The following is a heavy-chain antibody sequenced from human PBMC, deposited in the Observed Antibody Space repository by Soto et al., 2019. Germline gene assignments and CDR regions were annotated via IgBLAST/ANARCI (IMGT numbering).Heavy chain of an antibody. CDR3: ARDGDYGDYGVDYYYGMDV. D-gene: IGHD4-17*01. CDR2: IKQDGSEK. Sequence: EVQLVESGGGLVQPGGSLRLSCAASGFTFSSYWMSWVRQAPGKGLEWVANIKQDGSEKYYVDSVKGRFTISRDNAKNSRYLQMNSLRAEDTAVYYCARDGDYGDYGVDYYYGMDVWGQGTTVTVSS. CDR1: GFTFSSYW. V-gene: IGHV3-7*01. J-gene: IGHJ6*02.